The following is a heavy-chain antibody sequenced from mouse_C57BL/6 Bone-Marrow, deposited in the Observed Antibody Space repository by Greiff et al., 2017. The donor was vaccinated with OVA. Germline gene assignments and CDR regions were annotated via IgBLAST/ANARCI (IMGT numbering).Heavy chain of an antibody. V-gene: IGHV5-4*03. J-gene: IGHJ4*01. CDR2: ISDGGSYT. CDR3: ASGRTIVTPMDY. CDR1: GFTFSSYA. Sequence: EVMLVESGGGLVKPGGSLKLSCAASGFTFSSYAMSWVRQTPEKRLEWVATISDGGSYTYYPDNVKGRFTISRDKAKNNLYLQMSQLKSEDTAMYYCASGRTIVTPMDYWGQGTSVTVSS. D-gene: IGHD2-5*01.